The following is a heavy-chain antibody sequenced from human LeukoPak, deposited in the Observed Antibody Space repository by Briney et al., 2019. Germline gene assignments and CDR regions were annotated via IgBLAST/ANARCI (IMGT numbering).Heavy chain of an antibody. D-gene: IGHD3-22*01. CDR1: GGSISSGDYY. V-gene: IGHV4-30-4*08. CDR3: ARGTFYYDSSGYPLDY. J-gene: IGHJ4*02. Sequence: SETLSLTCTVSGGSISSGDYYWSWIRQPPGKGLEWIGYIYYSGSTYYNPSLKSRVTTSVDTSKNQFSLKLSSVTAADTAVYCCARGTFYYDSSGYPLDYWGQGTLVTVSS. CDR2: IYYSGST.